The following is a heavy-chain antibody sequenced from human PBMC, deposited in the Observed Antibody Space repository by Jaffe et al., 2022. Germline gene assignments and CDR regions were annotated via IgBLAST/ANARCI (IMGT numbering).Heavy chain of an antibody. J-gene: IGHJ4*02. V-gene: IGHV4-38-2*01. D-gene: IGHD3-9*01. CDR1: GYSISSGYY. CDR2: IYHSGST. CDR3: ARHRAYYDILTGYSLGGFDY. Sequence: QVQLQESGPGLVKPSETLSLTCAVSGYSISSGYYWGWIRQPPGKGLEWIGSIYHSGSTYYNPSLKSRVTISVDTSKNQFSLKLSSVTAADTAVYYCARHRAYYDILTGYSLGGFDYWGQGTLVTVSS.